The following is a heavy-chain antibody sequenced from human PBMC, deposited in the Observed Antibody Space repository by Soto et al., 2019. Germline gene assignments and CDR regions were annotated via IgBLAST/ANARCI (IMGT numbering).Heavy chain of an antibody. J-gene: IGHJ5*02. D-gene: IGHD2-15*01. CDR1: GYSIRSDYY. V-gene: IGHV4-38-2*01. CDR2: IHHSAST. Sequence: LSLTCAVSGYSIRSDYYWGWIRQPPGKGLEWIGSIHHSASTYYNPSLKSRVTISVDTSKTQFSLKLSSVTAADTAVYYCARGGIVVVVAVPHWFDPWGQGTLVTVSS. CDR3: ARGGIVVVVAVPHWFDP.